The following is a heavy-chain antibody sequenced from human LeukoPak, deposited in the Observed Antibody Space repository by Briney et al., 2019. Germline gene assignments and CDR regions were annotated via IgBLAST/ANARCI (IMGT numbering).Heavy chain of an antibody. Sequence: SETLSLTCAVYGGSFSGYYWSWIRQPPGKGLEWMVEINHSGSTNYNPSLKSRVTISVDTSKNQFSLKLSSVTAADTAVYYCARGRVVGARAFDYWGQGTLVTVSS. CDR3: ARGRVVGARAFDY. V-gene: IGHV4-34*01. J-gene: IGHJ4*02. CDR1: GGSFSGYY. CDR2: INHSGST. D-gene: IGHD1-26*01.